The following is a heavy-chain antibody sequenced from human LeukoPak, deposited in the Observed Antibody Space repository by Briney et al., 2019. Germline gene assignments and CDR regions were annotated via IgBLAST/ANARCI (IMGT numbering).Heavy chain of an antibody. V-gene: IGHV3-23*01. CDR1: GFTFSSYA. D-gene: IGHD2-2*02. CDR3: AKVTIGYCSSTSCYSFGY. J-gene: IGHJ4*02. CDR2: ISGSGGST. Sequence: SGGSLRLSCAASGFTFSSYAMSWVRQAPGKGLEWVSAISGSGGSTYYADSVKGRFTISRDNSKNTLYLQMNSLRAEDTAVYYCAKVTIGYCSSTSCYSFGYWGQGTLVTVSS.